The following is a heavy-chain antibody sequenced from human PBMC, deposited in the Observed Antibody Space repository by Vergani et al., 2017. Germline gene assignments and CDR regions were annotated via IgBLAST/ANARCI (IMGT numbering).Heavy chain of an antibody. CDR1: GFSLSTSGMR. V-gene: IGHV2-70*04. CDR3: ARFIAAAGFDY. D-gene: IGHD6-13*01. Sequence: QITLKESGPALVKPTQTLTLTCTFSGFSLSTSGMRVSWIRQPPGKALEWLARIDWDDDKFYSTSLKARLTISKDTSTNQVVLTMTNMDPVDTATYYCARFIAAAGFDYWGQGTLVTVSS. J-gene: IGHJ4*02. CDR2: IDWDDDK.